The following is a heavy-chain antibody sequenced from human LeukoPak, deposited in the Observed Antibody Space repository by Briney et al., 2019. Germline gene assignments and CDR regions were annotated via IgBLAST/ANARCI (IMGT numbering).Heavy chain of an antibody. J-gene: IGHJ4*02. V-gene: IGHV3-74*01. CDR2: INSDGSST. D-gene: IGHD3-16*02. CDR3: ARSLVMITFGGVIAPFDY. CDR1: GFTLSSYW. Sequence: GGSLRLSCAASGFTLSSYWMHWVRQAPGKGLVWVSRINSDGSSTSYADSVKGRFTISRGNAKNTLYLQMNSLRAEDTAVYYCARSLVMITFGGVIAPFDYWGQGTLVTVSS.